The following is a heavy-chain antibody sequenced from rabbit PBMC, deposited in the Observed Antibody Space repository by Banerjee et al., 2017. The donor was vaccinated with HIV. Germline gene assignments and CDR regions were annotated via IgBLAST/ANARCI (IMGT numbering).Heavy chain of an antibody. CDR2: IHAGSSGST. J-gene: IGHJ4*01. Sequence: QEQLEESGGDLVKPGRSLTLTCTASGFSFSDKYVMCWVRQAPGKGLEWIACIHAGSSGSTYYASWAKGRFTVSKTSSTTVTLQMTSLTAADTATYFCARESGSAGAGYALWGPGTLVTVS. D-gene: IGHD6-1*01. CDR3: ARESGSAGAGYAL. CDR1: GFSFSDKYV. V-gene: IGHV1S45*01.